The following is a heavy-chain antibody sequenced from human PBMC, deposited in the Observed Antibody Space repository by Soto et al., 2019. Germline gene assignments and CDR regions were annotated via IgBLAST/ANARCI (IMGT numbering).Heavy chain of an antibody. CDR1: GFTFSDYA. Sequence: EVQLVESGGGLVQPGGSLRLSCAVSGFTFSDYATNWVRQAPGKGPVWVSGISGGGGSMYYADSVKGRFTISRDNSMDTLYLQMNSLRAEDTAIYCCVKGLMVGPGDYFEYWGQGTLVTVSS. J-gene: IGHJ4*02. CDR3: VKGLMVGPGDYFEY. D-gene: IGHD2-8*01. V-gene: IGHV3-23*04. CDR2: ISGGGGSM.